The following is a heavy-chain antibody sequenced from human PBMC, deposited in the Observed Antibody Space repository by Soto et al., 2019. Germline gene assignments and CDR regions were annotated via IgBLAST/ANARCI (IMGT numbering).Heavy chain of an antibody. D-gene: IGHD3-22*01. CDR2: IVVGSGNT. CDR1: GFTFTSSA. V-gene: IGHV1-58*01. CDR3: AADHYYDSSGYYYLGY. J-gene: IGHJ4*02. Sequence: ASVKVSCKASGFTFTSSAVQWVRQARGQRLEWIGWIVVGSGNTNYAQKFQERVTITRDMSTSTAYMELSSLRSEDTAVYYCAADHYYDSSGYYYLGYWGQGTLVTVSS.